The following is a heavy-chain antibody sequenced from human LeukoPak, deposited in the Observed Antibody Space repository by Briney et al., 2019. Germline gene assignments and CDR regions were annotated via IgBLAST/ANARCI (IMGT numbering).Heavy chain of an antibody. J-gene: IGHJ5*02. CDR2: IYYSGST. V-gene: IGHV4-59*12. Sequence: SETLSLTCTVSGGSISSYYWSWIRQPPGKGLEWIGYIYYSGSTNYNPSLKSRVTMSVDTSKNQFSLKLSSVTAADTAVYYCARGRVPAAKGNNWFDPWGQGTLVTVSS. CDR1: GGSISSYY. D-gene: IGHD2-2*01. CDR3: ARGRVPAAKGNNWFDP.